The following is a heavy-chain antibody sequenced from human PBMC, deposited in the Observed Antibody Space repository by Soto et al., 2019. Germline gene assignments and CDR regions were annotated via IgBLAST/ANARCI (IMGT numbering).Heavy chain of an antibody. D-gene: IGHD2-15*01. J-gene: IGHJ6*03. Sequence: ASVKVSCKASGYTFTSYDINWARQATGQGLEWMGWMNPNSGNTGYAQKFQGRVTMTRNTSISTAYMELSSLRSEDTAVYYCARGSSLVSPGQYCSGGSCYPYYYYYYMDVWGKGTTVTVSS. CDR1: GYTFTSYD. CDR2: MNPNSGNT. CDR3: ARGSSLVSPGQYCSGGSCYPYYYYYYMDV. V-gene: IGHV1-8*01.